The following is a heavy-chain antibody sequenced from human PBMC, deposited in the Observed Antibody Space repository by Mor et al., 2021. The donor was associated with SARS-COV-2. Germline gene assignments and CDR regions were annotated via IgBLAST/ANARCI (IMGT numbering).Heavy chain of an antibody. V-gene: IGHV4-61*02. Sequence: YNPSLKSRVTISVDTSKNQFSLKLSSVTAADTAVYYCARAGAAAYPFDYWGQGTLVTVS. CDR3: ARAGAAAYPFDY. J-gene: IGHJ4*02. D-gene: IGHD6-13*01.